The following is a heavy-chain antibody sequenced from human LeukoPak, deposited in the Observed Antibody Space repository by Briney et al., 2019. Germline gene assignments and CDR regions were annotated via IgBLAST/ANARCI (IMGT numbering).Heavy chain of an antibody. CDR1: GFTFSSYG. CDR3: AKDRVWNYELDY. V-gene: IGHV3-30*02. J-gene: IGHJ4*02. CDR2: IRYDGSNK. D-gene: IGHD1-7*01. Sequence: GGSLRLSCAASGFTFSSYGMHWVRQAPGKGLEWVAFIRYDGSNKYYADSVKGRFTISRDSSKNTLYLQMNSLRAEDTAVYYCAKDRVWNYELDYWGQGTLVTVSS.